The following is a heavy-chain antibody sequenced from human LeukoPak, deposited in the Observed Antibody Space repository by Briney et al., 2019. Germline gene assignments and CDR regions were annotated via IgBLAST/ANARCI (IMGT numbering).Heavy chain of an antibody. J-gene: IGHJ4*02. CDR1: GYTFTSSG. D-gene: IGHD6-19*01. V-gene: IGHV1-18*01. CDR3: ARDSPHTMSYSSGWYEGDY. Sequence: GASVKVSCKASGYTFTSSGISWVRQAPGQGLEWMGWISAYNGNTNYAQKFQDRVTMTTDTSTSTAYMELRSLRSDDTAVYYCARDSPHTMSYSSGWYEGDYWGQGTLVTVSS. CDR2: ISAYNGNT.